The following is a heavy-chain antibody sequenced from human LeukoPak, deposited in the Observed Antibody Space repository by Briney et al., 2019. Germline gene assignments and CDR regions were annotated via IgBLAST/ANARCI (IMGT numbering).Heavy chain of an antibody. CDR3: ARVGLQFDIFDP. Sequence: SETLSLTCTVSGGSVSTPRFYWGWIRQPPGKGLEWIGSIYYSSGSTYYNPSLKSRVTISLDTSKNHVSLRLTSVTAADTAVYYCARVGLQFDIFDPWGQGTLVTVSS. D-gene: IGHD1-26*01. V-gene: IGHV4-39*07. CDR1: GGSVSTPRFY. J-gene: IGHJ5*02. CDR2: IYYSSGST.